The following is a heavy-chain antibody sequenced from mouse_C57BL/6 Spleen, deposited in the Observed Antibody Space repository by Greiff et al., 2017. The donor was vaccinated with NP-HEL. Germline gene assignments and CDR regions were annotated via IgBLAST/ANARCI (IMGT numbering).Heavy chain of an antibody. J-gene: IGHJ2*01. CDR3: ARGGGGFDY. Sequence: QVQLQQSGPELVKPGASVKISCKASGYAFSSSWMNWVKQRPGKGLEWIGRIYPGDGDTNYNGKFKGKATLTADKSSSTAYMQLSSLTSEDSAVYFCARGGGGFDYWGQGTTLTVSS. CDR2: IYPGDGDT. D-gene: IGHD1-1*02. CDR1: GYAFSSSW. V-gene: IGHV1-82*01.